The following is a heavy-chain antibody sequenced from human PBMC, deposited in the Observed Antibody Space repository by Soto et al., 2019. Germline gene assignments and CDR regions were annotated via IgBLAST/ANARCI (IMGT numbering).Heavy chain of an antibody. CDR3: ALLARGVAATIDAVDI. CDR2: IYYSGST. D-gene: IGHD2-15*01. J-gene: IGHJ3*02. CDR1: GGSISSGDDY. V-gene: IGHV4-30-4*01. Sequence: PSXIMSLTCPVSGGSISSGDDYWRWIRKPPGKGLEWIGYIYYSGSTYYNPSLKSRVTISVDTSKNQFSLKLSSVTAADTAVYYGALLARGVAATIDAVDIWGQGTMVTFSS.